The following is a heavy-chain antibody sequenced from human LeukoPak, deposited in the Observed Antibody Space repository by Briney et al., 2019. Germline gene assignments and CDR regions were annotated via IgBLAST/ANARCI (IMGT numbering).Heavy chain of an antibody. CDR2: INPSGGST. CDR3: ARVRSDSGSYYGGQDAFDI. V-gene: IGHV1-46*01. J-gene: IGHJ3*02. D-gene: IGHD1-26*01. Sequence: ASVKVSCKASGYTFTSYYMHWVRQAPGQGLEWMGIINPSGGSTSYAQKFQGRVTMTRDTSTSTVYMELSSLRSEDTAVYYCARVRSDSGSYYGGQDAFDIWGQGTMVTVSS. CDR1: GYTFTSYY.